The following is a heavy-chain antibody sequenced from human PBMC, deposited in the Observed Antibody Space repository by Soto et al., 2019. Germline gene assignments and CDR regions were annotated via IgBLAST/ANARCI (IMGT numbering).Heavy chain of an antibody. CDR3: ARDPSYGSTTKNDAFEI. J-gene: IGHJ3*02. CDR1: GFTFSSYS. D-gene: IGHD1-1*01. V-gene: IGHV3-21*01. CDR2: ISSSSSYI. Sequence: GGSLRLSCAASGFTFSSYSMNWVRQAPGKGLEWVSSISSSSSYIYYADSVKGRFTISRDNAKNSLYLQMNSLRAEDTAVYYCARDPSYGSTTKNDAFEIWGQGTTVTVSS.